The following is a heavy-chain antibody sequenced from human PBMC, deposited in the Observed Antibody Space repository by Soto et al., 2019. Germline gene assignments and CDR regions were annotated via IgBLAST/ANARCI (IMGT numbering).Heavy chain of an antibody. CDR2: FNAGNGNT. Sequence: QVQLVQSGAEVKKPGASVKVSCKASGYTFTSYAMHWVRQAPGQRLEWMGWFNAGNGNTKYSQKFQGRVTITRDTSASTAYMELSSLRSEDTAVYYCARDPNDYGDSDDAFDIWGQGTMVTVSS. CDR1: GYTFTSYA. CDR3: ARDPNDYGDSDDAFDI. J-gene: IGHJ3*02. D-gene: IGHD4-17*01. V-gene: IGHV1-3*01.